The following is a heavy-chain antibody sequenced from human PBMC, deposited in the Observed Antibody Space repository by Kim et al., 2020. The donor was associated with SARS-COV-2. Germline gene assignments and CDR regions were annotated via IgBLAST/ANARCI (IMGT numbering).Heavy chain of an antibody. J-gene: IGHJ6*02. V-gene: IGHV7-4-1*02. Sequence: ASVKVSCKASGYTFTSYAMNWVRQAPGQGLEWMGWINTNTGNPTYAQGFTGRFVFSLDTSVSTAYLQISSLKAEDTAVYYCARDFLEFYYYGMDVWGQGTTVTVSS. CDR2: INTNTGNP. CDR1: GYTFTSYA. CDR3: ARDFLEFYYYGMDV. D-gene: IGHD3-10*01.